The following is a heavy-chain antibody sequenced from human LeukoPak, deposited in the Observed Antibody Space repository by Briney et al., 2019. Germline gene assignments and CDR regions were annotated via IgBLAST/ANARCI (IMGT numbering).Heavy chain of an antibody. CDR2: INPNSGGT. V-gene: IGHV1-2*02. Sequence: ASVKVSCKASGYTFTSYYMHWVRQAPGQGLEWMGWINPNSGGTNYAQKFQGRVTMTRDTSISTAYMELSRLRSDDTAVYYCARDGLGYCSSTSCWYNWFDPWGQGTLVTVSS. CDR3: ARDGLGYCSSTSCWYNWFDP. D-gene: IGHD2-2*03. J-gene: IGHJ5*02. CDR1: GYTFTSYY.